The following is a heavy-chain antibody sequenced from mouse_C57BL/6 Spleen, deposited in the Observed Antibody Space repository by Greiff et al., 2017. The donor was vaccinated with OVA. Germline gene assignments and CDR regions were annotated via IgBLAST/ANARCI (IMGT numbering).Heavy chain of an antibody. CDR2: IYPGDGDT. CDR1: GYAFSSSW. Sequence: VQLQQSGPELVKPGASVKISCKASGYAFSSSWMNWVKQRPGKGLEWIGRIYPGDGDTNYNGKFKGKATLTADKSSSTAYMQLSSLTSEDSAVYFCAIVGEGYQYYFDYWGQGTTLTVSS. V-gene: IGHV1-82*01. J-gene: IGHJ2*01. CDR3: AIVGEGYQYYFDY. D-gene: IGHD2-2*01.